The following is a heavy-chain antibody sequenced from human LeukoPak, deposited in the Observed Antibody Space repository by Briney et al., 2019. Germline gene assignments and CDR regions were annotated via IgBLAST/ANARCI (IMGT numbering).Heavy chain of an antibody. J-gene: IGHJ4*02. CDR2: IYYSGST. V-gene: IGHV4-39*01. D-gene: IGHD5-24*01. Sequence: SETLSLTCTVSGGSISSGGYYWGWIRQPPGKGLEWIGSIYYSGSTYYNPSLKSRVTISVDTSKNQFSLKLSSVTAADTAVYYCARHKGDGYNSWPYDYWGQGTLVTVSS. CDR3: ARHKGDGYNSWPYDY. CDR1: GGSISSGGYY.